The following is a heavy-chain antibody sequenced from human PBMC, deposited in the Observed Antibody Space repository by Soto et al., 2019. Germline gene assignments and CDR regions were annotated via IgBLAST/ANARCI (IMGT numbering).Heavy chain of an antibody. J-gene: IGHJ4*02. D-gene: IGHD6-6*01. CDR2: SIPIFGTA. CDR3: ARAGRDPRSSLDY. V-gene: IGHV1-69*13. Sequence: VASVKVSCKASGGTFSSYAISWVRQAPGQGLEWMGGSIPIFGTANYAQKFQGRVTITADESTSTAYMELSSLRSEDTAVYYCARAGRDPRSSLDYWGQGTLVTVSS. CDR1: GGTFSSYA.